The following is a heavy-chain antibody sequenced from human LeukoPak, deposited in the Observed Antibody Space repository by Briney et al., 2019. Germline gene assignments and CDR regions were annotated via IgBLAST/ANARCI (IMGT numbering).Heavy chain of an antibody. D-gene: IGHD6-19*01. CDR3: AREGSDWNYYYYMDV. Sequence: GGSLRLSCAASRFTFSSYWMSWVRQAPGKGLEWVANIKQDGSEKYYVDSVKGRFTISRDNAENSLYLQMNSLRAEDTAVYYCAREGSDWNYYYYMDVWGKGTMVTISS. J-gene: IGHJ6*03. CDR2: IKQDGSEK. V-gene: IGHV3-7*01. CDR1: RFTFSSYW.